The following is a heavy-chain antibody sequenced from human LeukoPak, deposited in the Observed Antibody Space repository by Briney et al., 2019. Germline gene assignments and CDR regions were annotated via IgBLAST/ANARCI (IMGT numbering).Heavy chain of an antibody. CDR2: MNPNSGNT. J-gene: IGHJ4*02. CDR1: GYTFTSYD. CDR3: ARGTTMIVVDDY. Sequence: ASVKVSCKASGYTFTSYDINWVRQATGQGLEWMGWMNPNSGNTGYAQKFQGRVTMTRNTSISTAYMELSSLRSEDTAVYYCARGTTMIVVDDYWGQGTLVTVSS. D-gene: IGHD3-22*01. V-gene: IGHV1-8*01.